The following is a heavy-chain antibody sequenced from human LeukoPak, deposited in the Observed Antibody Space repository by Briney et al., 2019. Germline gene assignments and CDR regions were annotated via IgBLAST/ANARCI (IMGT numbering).Heavy chain of an antibody. CDR3: AALLTSADDNPPAFDI. V-gene: IGHV4-39*07. Sequence: SETLSLTCTVSGGSISTSNYYWGWIRQPPGKGLEWIGNIFYSGSTYYSPSLKSRVTISVDTSKNQFSLKLSSVTAADTAVYYCAALLTSADDNPPAFDIWGQGTMVTVSS. D-gene: IGHD3-22*01. CDR2: IFYSGST. J-gene: IGHJ3*02. CDR1: GGSISTSNYY.